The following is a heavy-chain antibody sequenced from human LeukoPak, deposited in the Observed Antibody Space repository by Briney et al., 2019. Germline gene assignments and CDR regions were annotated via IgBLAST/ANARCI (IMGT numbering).Heavy chain of an antibody. Sequence: KPSETLSLTCAVSDDSITSGHYWGWIRPPPGKGLEWIGSIYHSGSTYYNPPLKSRVNISVDTSNNQFSLKLSSVTAADTAVYYCAREVRSSSSDRFDPWGQGTLVTVSS. V-gene: IGHV4-38-2*02. CDR1: DDSITSGHY. J-gene: IGHJ5*02. D-gene: IGHD6-6*01. CDR3: AREVRSSSSDRFDP. CDR2: IYHSGST.